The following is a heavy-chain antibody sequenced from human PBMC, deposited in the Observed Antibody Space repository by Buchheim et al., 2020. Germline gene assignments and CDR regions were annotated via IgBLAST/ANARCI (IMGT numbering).Heavy chain of an antibody. Sequence: QVQLQESGPGLVKPSETLSLTCTVSGGSISNSYWSWIRQPPGKGLEWIGYISYSGSANYNPSLRSRVTISLDTSKTQISLELSAVTAADTAVYYCARGRGTDSWGQGTL. J-gene: IGHJ4*02. CDR3: ARGRGTDS. CDR2: ISYSGSA. V-gene: IGHV4-59*01. CDR1: GGSISNSY. D-gene: IGHD3-16*01.